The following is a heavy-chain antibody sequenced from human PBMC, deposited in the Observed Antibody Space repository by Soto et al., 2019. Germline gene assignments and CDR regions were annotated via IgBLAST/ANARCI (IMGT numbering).Heavy chain of an antibody. V-gene: IGHV4-31*03. D-gene: IGHD1-1*01. Sequence: QVQLKESGPGLVKPSQTLSLTCTVSGGSISSGGYYWNWIRQHPGKGLEWIGYIYYTGSTDYNPSLKSRLTISVDTSKNQSSLKLSSVTAADTAVYYCARAIQYRYYYGMDVWGQGTTVTVSS. CDR1: GGSISSGGYY. CDR3: ARAIQYRYYYGMDV. CDR2: IYYTGST. J-gene: IGHJ6*02.